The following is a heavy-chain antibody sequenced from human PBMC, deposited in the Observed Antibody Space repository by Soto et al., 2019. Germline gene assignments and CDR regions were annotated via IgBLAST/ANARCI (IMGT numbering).Heavy chain of an antibody. Sequence: QVQLVQSGAEVKKPGASVKVSCKASGYTFTSYYMHWVRQAPGQGLEWMGIINPSGGSTSYAQKFRGRVTMTRDRSTCPVYMAVSSLRSEDTAVYYCARDRRGYGSGSYYHYGMDVWGQGTTVTVSS. CDR3: ARDRRGYGSGSYYHYGMDV. J-gene: IGHJ6*02. D-gene: IGHD3-10*01. CDR1: GYTFTSYY. V-gene: IGHV1-46*01. CDR2: INPSGGST.